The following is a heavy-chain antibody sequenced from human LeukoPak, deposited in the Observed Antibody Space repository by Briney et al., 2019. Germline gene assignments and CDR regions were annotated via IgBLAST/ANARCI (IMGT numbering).Heavy chain of an antibody. J-gene: IGHJ4*02. CDR2: IYTSGST. CDR1: GGSINSGNYY. D-gene: IGHD6-19*01. CDR3: ARDGYSSGWYWDY. V-gene: IGHV4-61*02. Sequence: SQTLSLTCTVSGGSINSGNYYWSWIRQPAGKGLEWIGRIYTSGSTNYNPSLKSRVTISVDTSKNQFSLRLSSVTAADTAVYYCARDGYSSGWYWDYWGQGTLVTVSS.